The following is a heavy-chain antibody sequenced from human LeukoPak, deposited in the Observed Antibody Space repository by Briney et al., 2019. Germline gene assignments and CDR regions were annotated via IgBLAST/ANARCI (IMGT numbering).Heavy chain of an antibody. J-gene: IGHJ4*02. D-gene: IGHD2-15*01. V-gene: IGHV3-21*01. Sequence: GGSLRLSCAASGFTFSSYSMNWVRQAPGKGLEWVSSISSSSSYIYYADSVKGRFTISRDNAKNSLYLQMNSLRAEDTAVYYCARYQLGYCSGGSCYGFDYWGQGTLVTVSS. CDR3: ARYQLGYCSGGSCYGFDY. CDR1: GFTFSSYS. CDR2: ISSSSSYI.